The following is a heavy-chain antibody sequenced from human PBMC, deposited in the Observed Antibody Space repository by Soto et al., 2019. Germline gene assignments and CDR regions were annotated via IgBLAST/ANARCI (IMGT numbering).Heavy chain of an antibody. CDR1: GDRFTDYY. CDR2: INPNSGVT. J-gene: IGHJ6*03. Sequence: QVQLVQSGAEVKEPGASVTVSCRASGDRFTDYYMHWVRQAPGQGLEWMGWINPNSGVTKYAQKFQGWVTMTRDTSIRTVYTHRSRLGFDDTAIYYCARESGGATATLDYYYFYMDVWGTGTTVTVSS. CDR3: ARESGGATATLDYYYFYMDV. D-gene: IGHD5-12*01. V-gene: IGHV1-2*04.